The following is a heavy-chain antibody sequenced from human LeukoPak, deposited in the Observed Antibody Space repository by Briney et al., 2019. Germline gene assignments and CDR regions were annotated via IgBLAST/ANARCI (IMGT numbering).Heavy chain of an antibody. CDR1: GYTFTGYY. CDR3: ARDYGGKSRVFDY. Sequence: ASVKVSCKASGYTFTGYYMHWVRQAPGQGLERMGWINPNSGGTNYAQKFQGRVTMTRDTSISTAYMELSRLRSDDTAVYYCARDYGGKSRVFDYWGQGTLVTVSS. J-gene: IGHJ4*02. CDR2: INPNSGGT. D-gene: IGHD4-23*01. V-gene: IGHV1-2*02.